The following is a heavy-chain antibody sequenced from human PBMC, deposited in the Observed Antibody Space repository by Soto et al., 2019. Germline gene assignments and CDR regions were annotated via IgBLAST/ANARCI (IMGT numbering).Heavy chain of an antibody. CDR3: ARDRKYSSSWNLRWFDP. CDR2: ISAYNGNT. Sequence: GASVKVSCKASGYTFTSYGISWVRQAPGQGLEWMGWISAYNGNTNYAQKLQGRVTITTDTSTSTAYMELRSLRSDDTAVYYCARDRKYSSSWNLRWFDPWGQGTLVTVSS. V-gene: IGHV1-18*01. J-gene: IGHJ5*02. CDR1: GYTFTSYG. D-gene: IGHD6-13*01.